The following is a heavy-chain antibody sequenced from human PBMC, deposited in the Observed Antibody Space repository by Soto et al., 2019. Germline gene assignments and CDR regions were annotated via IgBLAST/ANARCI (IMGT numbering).Heavy chain of an antibody. D-gene: IGHD5-18*01. Sequence: PGGSQTLSSAASGFSVSGSHMIWVRQAPGKGLEWVSVIYSGGATYYAVSVKGRFTISRDRSKNTVYLQMDGLRAEDTAVYYCAKERLARYSHWDYWGQGTLVTVSS. CDR2: IYSGGAT. V-gene: IGHV3-53*01. CDR3: AKERLARYSHWDY. CDR1: GFSVSGSH. J-gene: IGHJ4*02.